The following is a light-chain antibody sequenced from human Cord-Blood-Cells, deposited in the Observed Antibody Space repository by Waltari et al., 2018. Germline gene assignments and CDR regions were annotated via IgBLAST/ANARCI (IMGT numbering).Light chain of an antibody. CDR3: QQRSNWPPL. J-gene: IGKJ3*01. Sequence: EIVLTKSPATLSLSTGERATLSCRASQSVSSYLAWYQQKPGQAPRLLIYDASNRATGIPARFSGSGSGTDFTLTISSLEPEDFAVYYCQQRSNWPPLFGPGTKVDIK. V-gene: IGKV3-11*01. CDR1: QSVSSY. CDR2: DAS.